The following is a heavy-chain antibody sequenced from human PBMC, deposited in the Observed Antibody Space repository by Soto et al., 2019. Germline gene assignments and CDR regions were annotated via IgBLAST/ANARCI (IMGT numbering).Heavy chain of an antibody. Sequence: SQTLSLTCAISGDSVSSNSAAWNWIRQSPSRGLEWLGRTYYRSRWYNDYAVSVKSRITVNPDTSKNQFSLHLDSVTPEDTAVYYCARDRGSESSEYYFEYWGQGTLVTVSS. J-gene: IGHJ4*02. CDR1: GDSVSSNSAA. CDR2: TYYRSRWYN. CDR3: ARDRGSESSEYYFEY. D-gene: IGHD6-19*01. V-gene: IGHV6-1*01.